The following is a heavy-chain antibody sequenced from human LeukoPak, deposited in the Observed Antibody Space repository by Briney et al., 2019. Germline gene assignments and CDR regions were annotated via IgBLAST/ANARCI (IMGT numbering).Heavy chain of an antibody. V-gene: IGHV4-39*07. J-gene: IGHJ4*02. CDR1: GGSISSSSYY. CDR2: IYYSGST. Sequence: PSETLSLTCTVSGGSISSSSYYWGWIRQPPGKGLEWIGSIYYSGSTYYNPSLKSRVTISVDTSKNQFSLKLSSVTAADTAVYYCARTSLGADYYFTPDYWGQGTLVTVSS. CDR3: ARTSLGADYYFTPDY. D-gene: IGHD2-21*02.